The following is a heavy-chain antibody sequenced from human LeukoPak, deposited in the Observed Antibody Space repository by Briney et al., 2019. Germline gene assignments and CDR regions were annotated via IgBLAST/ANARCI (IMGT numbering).Heavy chain of an antibody. J-gene: IGHJ6*02. CDR1: GYTFTSYE. V-gene: IGHV1-8*01. CDR2: MNPNSGNT. Sequence: GASVKVSCKASGYTFTSYEVNWVRQATGQGLEWMGWMNPNSGNTGYGQNFQGRITMTRDTSTSTAYMELSSLRSEDTAVYYCARVVKVRGVIGRMDVWGQGTTVTVSS. CDR3: ARVVKVRGVIGRMDV. D-gene: IGHD3-10*01.